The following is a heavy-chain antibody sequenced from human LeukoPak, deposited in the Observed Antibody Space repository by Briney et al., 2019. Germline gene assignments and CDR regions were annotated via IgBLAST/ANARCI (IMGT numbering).Heavy chain of an antibody. J-gene: IGHJ5*02. CDR3: ARAPGGLGINNWFDP. CDR1: GYTFTSYG. V-gene: IGHV1-8*01. CDR2: MNPNSGNT. Sequence: ASVKVSCKASGYTFTSYGINWVRQATGQGLEWMGWMNPNSGNTGYAQKFQGRVTMTRNTSISTAYMELSSLRSEDTAVYYCARAPGGLGINNWFDPWGQGTLVTVSS. D-gene: IGHD7-27*01.